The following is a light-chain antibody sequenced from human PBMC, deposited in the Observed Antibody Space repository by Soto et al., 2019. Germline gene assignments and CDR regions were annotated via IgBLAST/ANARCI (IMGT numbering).Light chain of an antibody. J-gene: IGLJ1*01. CDR3: CSYADSGTFQYV. V-gene: IGLV2-23*02. CDR1: SSDVGSYNL. Sequence: QSVLTQPASVSGSPGQSMTISCTGTSSDVGSYNLVSWYQHHPGKAPKLMIYEDSERPSGVSNRFSGSKSGNTASLTISGVQAEDEGDYYCCSYADSGTFQYVFGTGTKVTVL. CDR2: EDS.